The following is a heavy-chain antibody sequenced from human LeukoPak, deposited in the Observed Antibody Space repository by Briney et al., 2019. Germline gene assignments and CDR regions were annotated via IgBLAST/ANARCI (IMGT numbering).Heavy chain of an antibody. CDR1: GFTFSSYA. V-gene: IGHV3-23*01. J-gene: IGHJ6*03. CDR2: INDNGAGT. D-gene: IGHD3-16*01. CDR3: AKGLRTGVGPYMGYHYYMDV. Sequence: TGGSLRLSCAASGFTFSSYAMSWVSQAPGKGLKWVSTINDNGAGTYYADSVKGRSTISRDNSYNTVSLQMNSLRDEDTGVYYCAKGLRTGVGPYMGYHYYMDVWGKGATVTVSS.